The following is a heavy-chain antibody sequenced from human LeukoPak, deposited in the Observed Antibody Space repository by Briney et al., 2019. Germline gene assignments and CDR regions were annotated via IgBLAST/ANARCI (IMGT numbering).Heavy chain of an antibody. V-gene: IGHV1-2*02. CDR1: GFTFTDHY. CDR3: VREGEGPLSKDFDY. J-gene: IGHJ4*02. D-gene: IGHD2/OR15-2a*01. Sequence: PGASMQVSCKSSGFTFTDHYIHWVRQGPGQGLEWMGYIGPHSTFTSSPQEFQGRVTMTRDASMSTAYMELTRLTSDDTAVYYCVREGEGPLSKDFDYWGQGTLVTVSS. CDR2: IGPHSTFT.